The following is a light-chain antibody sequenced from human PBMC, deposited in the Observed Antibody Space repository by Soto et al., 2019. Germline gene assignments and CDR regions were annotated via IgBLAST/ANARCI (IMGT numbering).Light chain of an antibody. CDR2: WAS. V-gene: IGKV4-1*01. CDR1: QSVLYSSNNKNY. CDR3: QQYYRPWT. J-gene: IGKJ1*01. Sequence: DIVMTQSPDSLAVSLGVRATINCKSSQSVLYSSNNKNYLAWYQQKPGQLPKLLIYWASTRESGVPDRFSGSGSGTDFTLTISSLQAEDVAVYYCQQYYRPWTFGQGTKVEIK.